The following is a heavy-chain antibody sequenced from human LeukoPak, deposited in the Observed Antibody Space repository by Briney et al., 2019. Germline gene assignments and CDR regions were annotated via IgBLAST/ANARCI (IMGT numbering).Heavy chain of an antibody. CDR2: INHSGST. CDR3: ASGHFLRLVDRNPGGLDY. J-gene: IGHJ4*02. CDR1: GGSFSGYY. Sequence: SETLSLTCAVYGGSFSGYYWSWVRQPPGKGLEWIGEINHSGSTKYNPSLKSRVTLSVDTSKNQFSLKLISVTAADTAVYYCASGHFLRLVDRNPGGLDYWGQGTLVTVSS. V-gene: IGHV4-34*01. D-gene: IGHD4-23*01.